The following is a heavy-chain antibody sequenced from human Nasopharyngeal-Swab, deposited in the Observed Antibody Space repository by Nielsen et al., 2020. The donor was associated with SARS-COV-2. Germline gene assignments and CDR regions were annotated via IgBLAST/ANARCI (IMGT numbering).Heavy chain of an antibody. CDR1: GFTFSSYA. D-gene: IGHD3-16*02. CDR2: IYSGGST. J-gene: IGHJ3*01. V-gene: IGHV3-53*01. CDR3: ARAVMTTFGGVIVHNAFDV. Sequence: GESLKISCAASGFTFSSYAMSWVRQAPGKGLEWVSFIYSGGSTYYADSVKGRFTISRDTSKNTLYLQMNSLRAEDTAVYYCARAVMTTFGGVIVHNAFDVWGQGTMVTVSS.